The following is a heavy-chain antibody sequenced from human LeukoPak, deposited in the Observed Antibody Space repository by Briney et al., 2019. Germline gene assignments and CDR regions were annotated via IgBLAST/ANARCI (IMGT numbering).Heavy chain of an antibody. CDR3: ARDYRWSSSSTQGHNWFDP. J-gene: IGHJ5*02. V-gene: IGHV1-18*01. CDR2: ISAYNGNT. Sequence: ASVKVSCKASGYTFTSYGISWVRQAPGQGLEWIGWISAYNGNTNYAQKLQGRVTMTPDTSTSTAYMEQRSLRSDDTAVYYCARDYRWSSSSTQGHNWFDPWGQGTLVTVSS. D-gene: IGHD6-6*01. CDR1: GYTFTSYG.